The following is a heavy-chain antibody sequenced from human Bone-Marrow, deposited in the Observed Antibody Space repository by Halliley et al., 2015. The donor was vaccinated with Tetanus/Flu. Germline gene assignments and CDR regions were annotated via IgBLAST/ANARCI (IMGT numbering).Heavy chain of an antibody. CDR2: IADDGGDT. V-gene: IGHV3-30*18. CDR3: ANEDY. J-gene: IGHJ4*02. Sequence: APGKGLSWLEIIADDGGDTDYVDSGKGRLPVARGNLKNTLFLKMNSLGAEDTAIYYCANEDYWGQGTLVTVTS.